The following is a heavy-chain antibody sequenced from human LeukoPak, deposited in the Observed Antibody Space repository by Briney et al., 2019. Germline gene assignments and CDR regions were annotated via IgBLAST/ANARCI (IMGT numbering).Heavy chain of an antibody. CDR1: GGSISSGGYY. D-gene: IGHD5-18*01. CDR3: AREAELWVNPLDY. CDR2: IYHSGST. J-gene: IGHJ4*02. Sequence: SQTLSLTCTVSGGSISSGGYYWSWIRQPPGKGLEWIGYIYHSGSTYYNPSLKSRVTISLDTSKNQFSLKLSSVTAADTAVYYCAREAELWVNPLDYWGQGTLVTVSS. V-gene: IGHV4-30-2*01.